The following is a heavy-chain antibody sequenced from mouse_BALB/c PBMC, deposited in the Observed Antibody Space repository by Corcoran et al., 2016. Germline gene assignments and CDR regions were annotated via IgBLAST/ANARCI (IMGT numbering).Heavy chain of an antibody. CDR2: INPYNDGT. CDR3: ARESYGSSYKGAFAY. J-gene: IGHJ3*01. D-gene: IGHD1-1*01. V-gene: IGHV1S136*01. Sequence: EVQLQQSGPELVKPGAAVKMSCKASGYTFTSYVMHWVKQKPGQGLEWIGYINPYNDGTKYNEKFKGKATLTSDKSSSTAYMELSSLTSEDSAVYYCARESYGSSYKGAFAYWGQGTLVTVSA. CDR1: GYTFTSYV.